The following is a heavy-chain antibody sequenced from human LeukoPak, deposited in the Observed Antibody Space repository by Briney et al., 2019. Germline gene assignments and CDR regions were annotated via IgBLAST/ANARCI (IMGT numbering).Heavy chain of an antibody. D-gene: IGHD6-13*01. CDR3: ARGFVNRWQQLGSY. V-gene: IGHV1-2*02. CDR2: INPNSGGT. J-gene: IGHJ4*02. CDR1: GYTFTGYY. Sequence: GASVKVSCKASGYTFTGYYMHGVRQAPGQGLAGMGWINPNSGGTNYAQKFQGRVTMTRDTSISTAYMELSRLRSDDTAVYYCARGFVNRWQQLGSYWGQGTLVTVSS.